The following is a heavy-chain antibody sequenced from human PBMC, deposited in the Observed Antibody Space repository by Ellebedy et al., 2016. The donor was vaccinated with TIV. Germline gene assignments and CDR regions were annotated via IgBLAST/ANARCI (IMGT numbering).Heavy chain of an antibody. Sequence: GESLKISCAASGFAFNDFTMHWVRQAPGKGLEWVAAVRYDGSHAYYADSVKGRFTISRDNAKNSLFLQMNSLRVEDTAVYYCARRASYGDYAVQVNPWFDPWGQGTLVTVSS. CDR2: VRYDGSHA. J-gene: IGHJ5*02. CDR1: GFAFNDFT. CDR3: ARRASYGDYAVQVNPWFDP. D-gene: IGHD4-17*01. V-gene: IGHV3-33*03.